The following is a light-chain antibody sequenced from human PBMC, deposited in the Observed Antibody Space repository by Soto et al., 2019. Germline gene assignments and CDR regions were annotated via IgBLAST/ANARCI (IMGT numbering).Light chain of an antibody. Sequence: DIQMTQSPSTLSASVGDRVTITCRASQSIRSWLAWYEQKPGKAPQLLIYDASNLDSGGPSRFSGSGSETEFTLTISSLQPDDVATYHCQQYDSFSKTFGRGTKVE. CDR1: QSIRSW. J-gene: IGKJ1*01. V-gene: IGKV1-5*01. CDR3: QQYDSFSKT. CDR2: DAS.